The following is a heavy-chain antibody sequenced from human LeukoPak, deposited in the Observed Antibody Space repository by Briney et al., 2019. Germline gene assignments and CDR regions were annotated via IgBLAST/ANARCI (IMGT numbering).Heavy chain of an antibody. CDR3: ARRLRWSNFDY. Sequence: SETLSLTCTVSGGSFSTYYWNWIRQPPGKGLEWIGSVYYSGSANYNPSLESRVTISVDTSESQFSLRLSSVTAADTAVYYCARRLRWSNFDYWGQGTLVTVSS. D-gene: IGHD4-23*01. CDR2: VYYSGSA. V-gene: IGHV4-59*08. J-gene: IGHJ4*02. CDR1: GGSFSTYY.